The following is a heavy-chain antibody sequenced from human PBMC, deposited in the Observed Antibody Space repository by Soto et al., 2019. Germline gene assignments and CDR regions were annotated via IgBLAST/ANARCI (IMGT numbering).Heavy chain of an antibody. J-gene: IGHJ1*01. D-gene: IGHD4-17*01. CDR3: AARKYGDYRWDLYFQH. CDR1: GFTFSSYA. Sequence: EVQLLESGGGLVQPGGSLRLSCAASGFTFSSYAMSWVRQAPGKGLEWVSAISGSGGSTYYADSVKGRFTISRDNSKNTLYLQMNSLRAEDTAVYYCAARKYGDYRWDLYFQHWGQGTLVTVSS. CDR2: ISGSGGST. V-gene: IGHV3-23*01.